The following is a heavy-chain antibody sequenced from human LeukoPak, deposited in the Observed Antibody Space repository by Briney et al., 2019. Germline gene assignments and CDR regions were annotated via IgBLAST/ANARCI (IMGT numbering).Heavy chain of an antibody. CDR2: VNTDGRTT. V-gene: IGHV3-74*01. CDR1: GFTFSSYW. Sequence: GGSLRLSCAASGFTFSSYWMHWVRQAPGKGLVWVSRVNTDGRTTNYADSVRGRFTISRDNAENTLYLQMNSLRVEDTAVYYCSMDLSGAHDYWGQGSVVTVSS. CDR3: SMDLSGAHDY. J-gene: IGHJ4*02. D-gene: IGHD2-2*03.